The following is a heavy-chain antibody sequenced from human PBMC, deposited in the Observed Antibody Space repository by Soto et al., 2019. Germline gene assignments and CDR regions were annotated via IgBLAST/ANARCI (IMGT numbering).Heavy chain of an antibody. CDR1: GYTFTSYG. CDR2: ISAYNGNT. CDR3: ARDTNDFWSGYPNMDV. Sequence: ASVKVSCKASGYTFTSYGISWVRQAPGQGLEWMGWISAYNGNTNYAQKLQGRVTMTTDTSTSTAYMELRSLRSDDTAVYYCARDTNDFWSGYPNMDVWGQGTTVTVSS. V-gene: IGHV1-18*01. D-gene: IGHD3-3*01. J-gene: IGHJ6*02.